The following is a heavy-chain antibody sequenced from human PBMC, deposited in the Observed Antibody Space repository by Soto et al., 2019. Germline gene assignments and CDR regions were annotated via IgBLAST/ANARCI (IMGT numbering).Heavy chain of an antibody. Sequence: QVQLVESGGGVVQPGRSLRLSCAASGFTFSSYGMHWVRQAPGKGLEWVAVISYDGSNKYYADSVKGRFTISRDNPKNMLYLQMYSLRAEDTAVYYCAIGLVEWLLSSRDYWGQGTLVTVSS. D-gene: IGHD3-3*01. CDR3: AIGLVEWLLSSRDY. V-gene: IGHV3-30*03. J-gene: IGHJ4*02. CDR2: ISYDGSNK. CDR1: GFTFSSYG.